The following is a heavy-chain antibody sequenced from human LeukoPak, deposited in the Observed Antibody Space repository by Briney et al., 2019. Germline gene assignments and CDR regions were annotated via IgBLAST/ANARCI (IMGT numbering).Heavy chain of an antibody. V-gene: IGHV3-48*01. CDR1: GFTFIVYS. D-gene: IGHD5-12*01. CDR2: IGISSGNT. J-gene: IGHJ4*01. CDR3: ARDHRYAFDN. Sequence: GGSLRLSCAASGFTFIVYSMNWFRQAPGKGLEWISYIGISSGNTKYADSVKGRFTISRDKARNSLYLQMNSLRVEDTAMYYCARDHRYAFDNWGHGTLVTVSS.